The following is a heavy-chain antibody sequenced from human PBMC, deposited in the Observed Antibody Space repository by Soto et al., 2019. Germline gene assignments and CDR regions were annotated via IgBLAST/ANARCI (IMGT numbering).Heavy chain of an antibody. CDR2: IYYSGST. D-gene: IGHD3-16*01. J-gene: IGHJ5*02. V-gene: IGHV4-31*03. CDR1: GGSISSGGYY. CDR3: ARVPLPAMIAFGGVRFDP. Sequence: SETLSLTCTVSGGSISSGGYYWSWIRQHPGKGLEWIGYIYYSGSTYYNPSLKSRVTISVDTSKNQFSLKLSSVTAADTAVYYCARVPLPAMIAFGGVRFDPWGQGTLVTVS.